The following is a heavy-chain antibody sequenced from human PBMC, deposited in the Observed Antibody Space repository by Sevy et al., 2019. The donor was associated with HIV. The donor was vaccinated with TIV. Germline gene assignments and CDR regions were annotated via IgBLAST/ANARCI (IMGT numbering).Heavy chain of an antibody. CDR1: GGSITSLY. CDR2: IYYNGHI. D-gene: IGHD1-26*01. Sequence: SETLSLTCTVSGGSITSLYWNWIRQPPGKGLEWIANIYYNGHINYNPALKSRLTLSLDTSKKQFSLMLSSVTAADTAMYYCAGENAWGRGYSWGQGTLVTVSS. CDR3: AGENAWGRGYS. J-gene: IGHJ4*02. V-gene: IGHV4-59*08.